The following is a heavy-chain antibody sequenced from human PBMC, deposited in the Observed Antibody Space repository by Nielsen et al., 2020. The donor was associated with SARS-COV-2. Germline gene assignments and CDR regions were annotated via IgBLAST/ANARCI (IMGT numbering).Heavy chain of an antibody. J-gene: IGHJ4*02. CDR2: IYYSGST. D-gene: IGHD5-24*01. CDR3: ARDPIEMATML. CDR1: GGSISSSSYY. Sequence: SEILSLTCTVSGGSISSSSYYWGWIRQPPGKGLEWIGSIYYSGSTYYNPSLKSRVTISVDTSKNQFSLKLSSVTAADTAVYYCARDPIEMATMLWGQGTLVTVSS. V-gene: IGHV4-39*07.